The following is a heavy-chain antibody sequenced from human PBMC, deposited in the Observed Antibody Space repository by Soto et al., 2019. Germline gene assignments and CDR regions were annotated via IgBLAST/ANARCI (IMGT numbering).Heavy chain of an antibody. D-gene: IGHD2-15*01. CDR1: GYTFTSYY. CDR3: ARDGHCSGGSCYGRDALDI. J-gene: IGHJ3*02. CDR2: INPNSGGT. V-gene: IGHV1-2*02. Sequence: GASVKVSCKASGYTFTSYYMHWVRQAPGQGLEWMGWINPNSGGTNYAQKFQGRVTMTRDTSISTAYMELSRLRSDDTAVYYCARDGHCSGGSCYGRDALDIWGQGTMVTVSS.